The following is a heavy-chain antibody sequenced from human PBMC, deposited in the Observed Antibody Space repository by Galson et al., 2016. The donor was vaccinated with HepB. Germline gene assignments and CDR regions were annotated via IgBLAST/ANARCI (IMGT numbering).Heavy chain of an antibody. D-gene: IGHD3-22*01. J-gene: IGHJ4*02. CDR1: GFTFSSYT. Sequence: SLRLSCAASGFTFSSYTMNWVRQAPGKGLEWPANIKGDGSEKNYVDSVKGRFDISRDNAKNSLSLQMNGLRTEDTALYYCTGSTGWLPEHWGQGSLVTVSS. CDR3: TGSTGWLPEH. CDR2: IKGDGSEK. V-gene: IGHV3-7*03.